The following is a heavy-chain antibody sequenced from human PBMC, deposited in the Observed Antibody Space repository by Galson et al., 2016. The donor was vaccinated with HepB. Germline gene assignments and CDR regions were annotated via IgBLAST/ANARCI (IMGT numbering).Heavy chain of an antibody. CDR2: ICHSGST. Sequence: ETLSLTCAVSGGSINSSHWWSWVRQPPGKGLEWIGEICHSGSTNYNPSLKSRVIISLDTSKSQFSLNLSSVTAADTAVYYCARADCTNAVCPLDYWGQGTLVTVSS. V-gene: IGHV4-4*02. D-gene: IGHD2-8*01. CDR1: GGSINSSHW. CDR3: ARADCTNAVCPLDY. J-gene: IGHJ4*02.